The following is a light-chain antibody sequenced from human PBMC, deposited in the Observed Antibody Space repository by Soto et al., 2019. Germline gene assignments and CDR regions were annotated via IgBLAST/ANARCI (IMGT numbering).Light chain of an antibody. CDR2: DAS. J-gene: IGKJ1*01. CDR3: QRYNSYSRT. CDR1: QNVNNC. V-gene: IGKV1-5*01. Sequence: DIQMTQSPSTLSASVEDSDTITCRASQNVNNCVAWYQQKPGKAPRFLIYDASSLESGVPSRFSGSGSGTDFTLTICSLQPDDFATYYCQRYNSYSRTFGQGTKV.